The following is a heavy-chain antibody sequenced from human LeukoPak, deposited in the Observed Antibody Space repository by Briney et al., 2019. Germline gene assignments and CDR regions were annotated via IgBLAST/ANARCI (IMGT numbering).Heavy chain of an antibody. CDR2: INPNSGGT. D-gene: IGHD3-16*01. V-gene: IGHV1-2*02. CDR3: ARDWGTPLNWFDP. CDR1: GYTFTGYY. J-gene: IGHJ5*02. Sequence: ASVKVSCKASGYTFTGYYMHWVRQAPGQGLEWMGWINPNSGGTNYAQKLQGRVTMTTDTSTSTAYMELRSLRSDDTAVYYCARDWGTPLNWFDPWGQGTLVTVSS.